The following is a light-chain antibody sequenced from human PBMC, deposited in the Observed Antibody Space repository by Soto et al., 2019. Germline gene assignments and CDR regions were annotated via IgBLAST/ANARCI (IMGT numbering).Light chain of an antibody. CDR3: SSYAGSSNV. Sequence: QSVLTQPPSPSGSPGQSVAISYTGTSSDVGGYNYVSCYQQHPGKAPKLMIYEVNKQPSGVPDRFSGSKSGNTGSLTVSGLQAEDEADYYCSSYAGSSNVFRTGTKVTVL. J-gene: IGLJ1*01. CDR2: EVN. CDR1: SSDVGGYNY. V-gene: IGLV2-8*01.